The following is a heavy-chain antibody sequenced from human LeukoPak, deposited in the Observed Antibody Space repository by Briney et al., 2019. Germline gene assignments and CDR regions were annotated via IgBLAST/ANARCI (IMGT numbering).Heavy chain of an antibody. D-gene: IGHD6-13*01. CDR2: ISYDGSNK. J-gene: IGHJ4*01. Sequence: GGSLRLSCAGSGFTFSSYAMHWVRQAPGKGLEWVAVISYDGSNKYYADSVKGRFTISRDNSKNTLYLQMNSLRAEDTAVYYCESGSLCYWGHGTLVTVSS. CDR1: GFTFSSYA. V-gene: IGHV3-30-3*01. CDR3: ESGSLCY.